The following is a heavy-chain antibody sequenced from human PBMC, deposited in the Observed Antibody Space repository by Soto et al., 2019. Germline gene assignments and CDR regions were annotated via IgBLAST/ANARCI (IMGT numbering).Heavy chain of an antibody. Sequence: EVQLVESGGGLVKPGGSLRLSCAASGFTFSNAWMSWVRQAPGKGLEWVGRIKSKTDGGTTDYAAPVKGRFTISRDDSKNTLYLQMNSLKTEDTAVYYCTTGTDYYYYMDVCGKGTTVTVSS. D-gene: IGHD2-21*02. CDR1: GFTFSNAW. CDR2: IKSKTDGGTT. J-gene: IGHJ6*03. V-gene: IGHV3-15*01. CDR3: TTGTDYYYYMDV.